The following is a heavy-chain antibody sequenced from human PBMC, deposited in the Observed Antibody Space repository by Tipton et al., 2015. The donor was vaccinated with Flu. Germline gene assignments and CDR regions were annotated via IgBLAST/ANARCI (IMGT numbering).Heavy chain of an antibody. V-gene: IGHV3-64D*06. J-gene: IGHJ5*02. D-gene: IGHD2-2*01. CDR3: VKGGTSTSCDEGAAWFDP. CDR1: GFTFSVYG. Sequence: SLRLSCSASGFTFSVYGMHWVRQAPGRGPEYVSAISSAGGSTYYAASVKGRFTISRDNSENTLYLQMSSLRAEDTAVYYCVKGGTSTSCDEGAAWFDPWGQGTLVTVSS. CDR2: ISSAGGST.